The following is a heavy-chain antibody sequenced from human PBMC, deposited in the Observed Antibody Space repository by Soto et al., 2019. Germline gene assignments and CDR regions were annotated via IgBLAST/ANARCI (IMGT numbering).Heavy chain of an antibody. J-gene: IGHJ4*02. CDR2: ISAHNGNT. CDR1: GYTFTSYG. CDR3: ARGRYGDY. Sequence: QVHLVQSGAEVKKPGASVKVSCKASGYTFTSYGITWVRQAPGQGLEWMGWISAHNGNTDYAQKLQGRVIVTRETSTSPAYMELGSLISDDPAVYYCARGRYGDYWGQGALVTVSS. D-gene: IGHD1-1*01. V-gene: IGHV1-18*01.